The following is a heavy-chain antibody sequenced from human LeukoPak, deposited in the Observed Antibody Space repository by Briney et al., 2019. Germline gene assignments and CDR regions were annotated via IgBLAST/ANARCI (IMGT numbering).Heavy chain of an antibody. CDR2: ISGSGDST. J-gene: IGHJ4*02. CDR1: GFTFSSYA. Sequence: GGSLRLSCSVSGFTFSSYAMTWVRQAPGKGLECVSAISGSGDSTYYADSVKGRFTISRDNSKSTLYLQMNSLRVEDTAVYYCAKEGAAARREIAVAGIGYWGQGTLVTVSS. D-gene: IGHD6-19*01. V-gene: IGHV3-23*01. CDR3: AKEGAAARREIAVAGIGY.